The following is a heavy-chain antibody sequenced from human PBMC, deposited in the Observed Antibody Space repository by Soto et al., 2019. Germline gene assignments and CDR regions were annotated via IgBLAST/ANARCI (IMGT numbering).Heavy chain of an antibody. CDR1: GGSISGYY. J-gene: IGHJ6*03. CDR3: ARLTGGTYLSFYYYIGV. Sequence: QVQLQESGPGLVKPSETLSLTCTVSGGSISGYYWRWIRQAPGKGLEWIGYIYYSGTTNYDPSLKSRVTMSVDTSKNQFSLKLSSVTTADTAVYYCARLTGGTYLSFYYYIGVWGKGTTVTVSS. V-gene: IGHV4-59*01. D-gene: IGHD2-8*02. CDR2: IYYSGTT.